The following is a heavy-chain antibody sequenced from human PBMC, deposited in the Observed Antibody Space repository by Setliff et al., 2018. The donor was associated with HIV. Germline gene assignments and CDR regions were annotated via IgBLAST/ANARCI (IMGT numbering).Heavy chain of an antibody. CDR2: IWYDGSDK. CDR1: GFTFSNCD. J-gene: IGHJ4*02. CDR3: VDC. D-gene: IGHD6-19*01. V-gene: IGHV3-33*01. Sequence: AGGSLRLSCAASGFTFSNCDMHWVRQAPGKGLEWVTVIWYDGSDKYYVDSVKGRFTISTDNSKKTLSLQMNSLRAVTVRNVAAVDCWGQGTLVTVSS.